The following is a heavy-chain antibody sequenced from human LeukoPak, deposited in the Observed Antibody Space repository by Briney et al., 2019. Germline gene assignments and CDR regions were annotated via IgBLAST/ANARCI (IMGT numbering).Heavy chain of an antibody. CDR3: ARDVGGGYSYGSFDY. Sequence: GSSVKVSCKASGGTFSSYAISWVRQAPGQGLEWMGGIIPIFGTANYAQKFQGRVTITTDESTSTAYMELSSLRSEDTAVYYCARDVGGGYSYGSFDYWGQGTVVTVSS. V-gene: IGHV1-69*05. J-gene: IGHJ4*02. CDR2: IIPIFGTA. CDR1: GGTFSSYA. D-gene: IGHD5-18*01.